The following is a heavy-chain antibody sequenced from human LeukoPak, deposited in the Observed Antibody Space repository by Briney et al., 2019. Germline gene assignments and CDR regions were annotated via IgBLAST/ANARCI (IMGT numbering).Heavy chain of an antibody. D-gene: IGHD6-13*01. CDR2: IGYDSNKK. Sequence: GGSLRLSCAASGFNFNNYGIHWVRQAPGKGLEWVAFIGYDSNKKYYADSVKGRFTISRDNSMNTLYLQMNSLRAEDTAVYYCAKNLSPPYSSSWDWYFDLWGRGTLVTVSS. CDR3: AKNLSPPYSSSWDWYFDL. J-gene: IGHJ2*01. V-gene: IGHV3-30*02. CDR1: GFNFNNYG.